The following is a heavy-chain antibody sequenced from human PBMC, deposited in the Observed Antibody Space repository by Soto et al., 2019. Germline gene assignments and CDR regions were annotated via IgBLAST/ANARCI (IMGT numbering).Heavy chain of an antibody. J-gene: IGHJ4*02. CDR2: VFSSVSA. Sequence: LSLTCIVSGVSVTSYTWSWVRQPANKGLEWIGRVFSSVSATYSPSLKSRVRISMDTPENRISLKLDSAAAADAGVYYCTRDGMTTGDTWGPGTLVTVSS. CDR1: GVSVTSYT. V-gene: IGHV4-4*07. CDR3: TRDGMTTGDT. D-gene: IGHD2-21*02.